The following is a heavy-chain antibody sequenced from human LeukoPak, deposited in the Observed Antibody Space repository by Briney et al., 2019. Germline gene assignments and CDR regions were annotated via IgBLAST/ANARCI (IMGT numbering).Heavy chain of an antibody. CDR2: I. CDR3: ASAAPTRTLIGSGADY. J-gene: IGHJ4*02. Sequence: PGGSLRLSCAASGFTFSSYSMNWVRQAQGKGLEWVSSIKGRFTISRDNAKKSLYLQVNSLRAEDTAVYYCASAAPTRTLIGSGADYWGQGTLVTVSS. D-gene: IGHD3-22*01. V-gene: IGHV3-21*01. CDR1: GFTFSSYS.